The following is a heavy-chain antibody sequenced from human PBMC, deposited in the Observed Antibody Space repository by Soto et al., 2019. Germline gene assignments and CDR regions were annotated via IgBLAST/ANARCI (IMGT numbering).Heavy chain of an antibody. D-gene: IGHD2-2*01. CDR3: AKADCSSTSCSLYYYSGMDV. V-gene: IGHV3-23*01. CDR1: GFTFSSYA. CDR2: ISGSGGST. J-gene: IGHJ6*02. Sequence: GGSLRLSCAASGFTFSSYAMSWVRQAPGKGLEWVSAISGSGGSTYYADSVKGRFTISRDNSKNTLYLQMNSLRAEDTAVSYCAKADCSSTSCSLYYYSGMDVWGQGTTVTVSS.